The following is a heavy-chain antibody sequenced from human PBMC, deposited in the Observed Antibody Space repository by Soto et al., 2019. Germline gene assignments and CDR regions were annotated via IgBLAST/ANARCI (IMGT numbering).Heavy chain of an antibody. CDR3: AEDFSYGLLDESGRDYYFYGMDV. J-gene: IGHJ6*02. V-gene: IGHV3-30*18. Sequence: LRLSCAASGFTFSTYGMHWVRQAPGKGLEWVALISHDGSNEYYGDSVKGRFTISRDNAKDRLYLQMKGLRAEDTAFYYCAEDFSYGLLDESGRDYYFYGMDVWGQGTTVTVSS. CDR2: ISHDGSNE. CDR1: GFTFSTYG. D-gene: IGHD3-16*01.